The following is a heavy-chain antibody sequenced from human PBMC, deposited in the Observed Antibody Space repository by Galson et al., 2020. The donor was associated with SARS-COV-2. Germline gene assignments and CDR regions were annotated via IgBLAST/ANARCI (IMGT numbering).Heavy chain of an antibody. Sequence: GGSLRLSCAASGFTFSSYGMHWVRQAPGKGLEWVAFIRYDGSNKYYADSVKGRFTISRDNSKNTLYLQMNSLRAEDTAVYYCAGHYDSSGYYYFDYWGQGTLVTVSS. CDR1: GFTFSSYG. D-gene: IGHD3-22*01. J-gene: IGHJ4*02. CDR2: IRYDGSNK. V-gene: IGHV3-30*02. CDR3: AGHYDSSGYYYFDY.